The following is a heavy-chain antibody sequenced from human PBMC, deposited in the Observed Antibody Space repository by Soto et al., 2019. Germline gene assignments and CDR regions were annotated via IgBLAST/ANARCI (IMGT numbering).Heavy chain of an antibody. CDR1: GGSISSYY. Sequence: PSETLSLTCPVSGGSISSYYWIWIRQPPGKGLEWIGYIYYSGSTNYNPSLKSRVTISVDTSKNQFSLKLSSVTAADTAVYYCARHYDYYGSGSYWILDYWGQGTLVTVSS. CDR2: IYYSGST. D-gene: IGHD3-10*01. CDR3: ARHYDYYGSGSYWILDY. V-gene: IGHV4-59*08. J-gene: IGHJ4*02.